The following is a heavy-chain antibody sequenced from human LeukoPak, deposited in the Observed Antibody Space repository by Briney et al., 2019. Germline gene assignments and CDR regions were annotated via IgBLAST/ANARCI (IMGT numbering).Heavy chain of an antibody. CDR3: ARAATTYWLYYFDY. D-gene: IGHD1-1*01. CDR2: INPNSGGT. V-gene: IGHV1-2*04. CDR1: GYTFTGYY. J-gene: IGHJ4*02. Sequence: ASVKVSCKASGYTFTGYYMHWVRQAPGQELEWMGWINPNSGGTNYAQKFQGWVTMTRDTSISTAYMELSRLRSDDTAVYYCARAATTYWLYYFDYWGQGTLVTVSS.